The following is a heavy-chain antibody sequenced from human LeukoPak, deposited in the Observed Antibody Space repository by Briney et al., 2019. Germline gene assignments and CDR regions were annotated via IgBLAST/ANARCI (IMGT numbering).Heavy chain of an antibody. CDR1: GGSISSSSYY. D-gene: IGHD1-26*01. J-gene: IGHJ6*02. CDR3: ARRYSGSYPRMDV. V-gene: IGHV4-39*01. Sequence: SETLSLTCTVSGGSISSSSYYWAWIRQPPGKGLEWIGGIYYSGGTYYNPSLKSRVAISVDTSKNQFSLKLSSVTAADTAVYYCARRYSGSYPRMDVWGQGTAVTVSS. CDR2: IYYSGGT.